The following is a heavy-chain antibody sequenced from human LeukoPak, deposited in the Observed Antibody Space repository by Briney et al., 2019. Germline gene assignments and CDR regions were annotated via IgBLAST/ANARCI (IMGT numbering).Heavy chain of an antibody. Sequence: SETLSLTCGVYGGSFSGYYWSWIRQPPGKGLEWIGEINHSGSTNYNPSLKSRVTISVDTSKNQFSLKLSSVTAADTAVYYCARGNILSGYCFDFWGQGALVTVSS. J-gene: IGHJ4*02. CDR3: ARGNILSGYCFDF. CDR1: GGSFSGYY. D-gene: IGHD3-9*01. V-gene: IGHV4-34*01. CDR2: INHSGST.